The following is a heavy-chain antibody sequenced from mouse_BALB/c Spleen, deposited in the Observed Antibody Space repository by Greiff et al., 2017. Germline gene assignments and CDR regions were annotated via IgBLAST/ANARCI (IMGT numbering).Heavy chain of an antibody. CDR3: ARSLYGNYCYFDY. CDR2: ISSGSSTI. V-gene: IGHV5-17*02. CDR1: GFTFSSFG. Sequence: EVKLVESGGGLVQPGGSRKLSCAASGFTFSSFGMHWVRQAPEKGLEWVAYISSGSSTIYYADTVKGRFTISRDNPKNTLFLQMTSLRSEDTAMYYCARSLYGNYCYFDYWGQGTTLTVSS. D-gene: IGHD2-10*02. J-gene: IGHJ2*01.